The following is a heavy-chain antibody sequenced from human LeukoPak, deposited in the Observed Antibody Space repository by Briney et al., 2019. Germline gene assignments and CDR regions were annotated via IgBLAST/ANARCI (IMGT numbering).Heavy chain of an antibody. CDR1: GGSISSSSYY. V-gene: IGHV4-39*01. CDR3: ARGGITMVRGVKDNWFDP. D-gene: IGHD3-10*01. Sequence: TSSESLSLTCAVSGGSISSSSYYWGWIRQPPGKGLEWIGRIYYSGSTYYNPSLKSRVTMSVDTYKNQFSLKLSSVTAADTAVYYCARGGITMVRGVKDNWFDPWGQGTLVTVSS. J-gene: IGHJ5*02. CDR2: IYYSGST.